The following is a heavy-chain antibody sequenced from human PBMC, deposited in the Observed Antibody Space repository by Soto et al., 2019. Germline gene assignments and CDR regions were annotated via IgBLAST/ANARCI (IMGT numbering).Heavy chain of an antibody. J-gene: IGHJ4*02. CDR2: ISYDGNNR. V-gene: IGHV3-30*18. CDR1: GFTFSSYG. D-gene: IGHD2-15*01. Sequence: QVLLGASGGGVVQPGTSLRLSCAASGFTFSSYGMHWVRQAPGKGLEWVAVISYDGNNRYYGDSVKGRITISRDNSKNTLYRQMNSLIADDTAVYYWAKDPGIQCIGGSCLLILEFENCGQGTQVTVSP. CDR3: AKDPGIQCIGGSCLLILEFEN.